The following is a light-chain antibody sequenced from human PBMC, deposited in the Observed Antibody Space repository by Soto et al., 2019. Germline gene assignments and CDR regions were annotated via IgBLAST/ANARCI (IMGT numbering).Light chain of an antibody. CDR2: GAS. Sequence: EIVMTQSPATLSVSPGERATLSCRASQSVSSYLAWYQQKPGQAPRLLIYGASTRATGIPARFSGSGSGTEFTLTISRLQSEDFAVYYCQQYDNWPSITFGQGTRLEIK. CDR3: QQYDNWPSIT. CDR1: QSVSSY. V-gene: IGKV3-15*01. J-gene: IGKJ5*01.